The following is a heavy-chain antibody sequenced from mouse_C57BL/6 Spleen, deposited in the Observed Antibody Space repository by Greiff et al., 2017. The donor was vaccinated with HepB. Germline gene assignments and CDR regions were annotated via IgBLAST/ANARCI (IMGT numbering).Heavy chain of an antibody. J-gene: IGHJ1*03. CDR3: TRSSHWYFDV. CDR1: GYTFTDYE. V-gene: IGHV1-15*01. D-gene: IGHD1-1*01. CDR2: IDPETGGT. Sequence: VKLQQSGAELVRPGASVTLSCKASGYTFTDYEMHWVKQTPVHGLEWIGAIDPETGGTAYNQKFKGKAILTADKSSSTAYMELRSLTSEDSAVYYCTRSSHWYFDVWGTGTTVTVSS.